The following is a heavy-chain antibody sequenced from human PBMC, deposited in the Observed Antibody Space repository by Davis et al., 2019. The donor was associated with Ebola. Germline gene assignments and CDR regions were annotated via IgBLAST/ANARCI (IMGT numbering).Heavy chain of an antibody. J-gene: IGHJ5*02. V-gene: IGHV1-69*01. CDR3: AREGMGDLAMVRGGSPAYWFDP. CDR2: IIPIFGTA. CDR1: GFTFSSYA. D-gene: IGHD3-10*01. Sequence: KISCAASGFTFSSYAISWVRQAPGQGLEWMGGIIPIFGTANYAQKFQGRVTITADESTSTAYMELSSLGSEDTAVYYCAREGMGDLAMVRGGSPAYWFDPWGQGTLVTVSS.